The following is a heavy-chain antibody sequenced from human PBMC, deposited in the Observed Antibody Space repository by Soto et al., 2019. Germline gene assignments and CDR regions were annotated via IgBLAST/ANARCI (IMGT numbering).Heavy chain of an antibody. CDR2: ISGSGGST. J-gene: IGHJ6*03. D-gene: IGHD2-2*01. V-gene: IGHV3-23*01. CDR3: ANPGPAYQLPGLGSRYYYYYMDV. Sequence: PGGSLRLSCAASGFTFSSYAMSWVRQAPGKGLEWVSAISGSGGSTYYADSVKGRFTISRDNSKNTLYLQMNSLRAEDTAVYYCANPGPAYQLPGLGSRYYYYYMDVWGKGTTITVSS. CDR1: GFTFSSYA.